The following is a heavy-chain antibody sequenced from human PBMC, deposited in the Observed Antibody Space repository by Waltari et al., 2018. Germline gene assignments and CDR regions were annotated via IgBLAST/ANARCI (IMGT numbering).Heavy chain of an antibody. D-gene: IGHD4-17*01. CDR2: IIPILGIA. CDR1: GGTFSSYA. V-gene: IGHV1-69*04. Sequence: QVQLVQSGAEVKKPGSSVKVSCKASGGTFSSYAISWVRQAPGQGLEWMGRIIPILGIANYAQKVQGRVTITADKSTSTAYMELSSLRSEDTAVYYCAKHHYGDEPMDVWGQGTTVTVSS. J-gene: IGHJ6*02. CDR3: AKHHYGDEPMDV.